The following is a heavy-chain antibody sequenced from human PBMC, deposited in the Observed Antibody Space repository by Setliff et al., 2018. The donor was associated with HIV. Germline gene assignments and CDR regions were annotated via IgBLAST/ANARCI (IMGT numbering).Heavy chain of an antibody. CDR1: GYTFTNFG. CDR2: VSPYNGHT. Sequence: GASVKVSCKASGYTFTNFGVGWVRQAPGQGLEWMGWVSPYNGHTKYAQRFQGRVTMSTDTSTSTIYMELTSLRSDDTAVYYCARWSCGRATCYDSPYNWFEPCGQGTLVTVSS. CDR3: ARWSCGRATCYDSPYNWFEP. J-gene: IGHJ5*02. D-gene: IGHD2-2*01. V-gene: IGHV1-18*01.